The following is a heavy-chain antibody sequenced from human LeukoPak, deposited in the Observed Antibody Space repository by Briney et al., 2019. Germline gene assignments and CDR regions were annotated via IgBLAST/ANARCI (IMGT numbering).Heavy chain of an antibody. D-gene: IGHD5-18*01. Sequence: GESLRISCKGSGYSFTSYWISWVRQMPGKGLEWMGRIDPSDSYTNYSPSFQGHVTISADKSISTAYLQRSSLKASDTAMYYCARSHGGIQLHDYWGQGTLVTVSS. J-gene: IGHJ4*02. CDR3: ARSHGGIQLHDY. CDR2: IDPSDSYT. CDR1: GYSFTSYW. V-gene: IGHV5-10-1*01.